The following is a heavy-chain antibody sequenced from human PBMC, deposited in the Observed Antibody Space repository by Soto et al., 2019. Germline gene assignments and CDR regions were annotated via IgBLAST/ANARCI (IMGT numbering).Heavy chain of an antibody. CDR1: GGTFSSYA. D-gene: IGHD1-26*01. J-gene: IGHJ3*02. V-gene: IGHV1-69*13. CDR2: IIPIFGTA. Sequence: AASVKVSCKASGGTFSSYAISWVRQAPGQGLEWMGGIIPIFGTANYAQKFQGRVTITADESTSTAYMELSSLRSEDTAVYYCARSLRWGGAFDIWGQGTMVTVSS. CDR3: ARSLRWGGAFDI.